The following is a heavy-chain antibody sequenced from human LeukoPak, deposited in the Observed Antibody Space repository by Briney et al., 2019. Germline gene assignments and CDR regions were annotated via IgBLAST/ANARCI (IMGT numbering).Heavy chain of an antibody. Sequence: ASVKVSCKASGGTFSSYAISWVRQAPGQGLEWMGGIIPIFGTTNYAQKFQGRVTITADESTSTAYMELSSLRSEDTAVYYCARCWRSYYGRYWFDPWGQGTLVTVSS. D-gene: IGHD1-26*01. J-gene: IGHJ5*02. CDR2: IIPIFGTT. V-gene: IGHV1-69*01. CDR1: GGTFSSYA. CDR3: ARCWRSYYGRYWFDP.